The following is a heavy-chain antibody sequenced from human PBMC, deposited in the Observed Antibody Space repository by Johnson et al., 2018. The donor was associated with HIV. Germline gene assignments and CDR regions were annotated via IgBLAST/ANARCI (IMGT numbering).Heavy chain of an antibody. J-gene: IGHJ3*02. Sequence: QVQLVESGGGVVQPGRSLRLSCAASGFTFSSYALHWVHQAPGKGLEWVAVISYDGSNKYYADSVKGRLTISRDNSKNTLYLQMSSLRAEDTAMDYCGRDMSSRWGMGDACDIWGQGTMVTVSS. V-gene: IGHV3-30-3*01. CDR3: GRDMSSRWGMGDACDI. CDR1: GFTFSSYA. CDR2: ISYDGSNK. D-gene: IGHD6-13*01.